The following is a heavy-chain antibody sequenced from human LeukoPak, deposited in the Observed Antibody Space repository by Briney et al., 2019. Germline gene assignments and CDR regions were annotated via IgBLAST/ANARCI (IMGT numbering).Heavy chain of an antibody. Sequence: SETLSLTCTVSGGSISSGSYYWSWIRQPAGKGLEWIERIYRVTISVDTSKNQFSLKLSSVTAADTAVYYCARDYDYGDYFDYWGQGTLVTVSS. CDR2: IY. D-gene: IGHD4-17*01. V-gene: IGHV4-61*02. CDR3: ARDYDYGDYFDY. J-gene: IGHJ4*02. CDR1: GGSISSGSYY.